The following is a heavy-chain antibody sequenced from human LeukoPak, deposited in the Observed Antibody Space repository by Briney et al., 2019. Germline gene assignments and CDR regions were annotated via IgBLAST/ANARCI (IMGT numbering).Heavy chain of an antibody. CDR3: ARGPYYGSGSYYINWFDP. CDR2: INHSGST. Sequence: SETLSLTCAVYGGSFSGYYWSWIRQPPGKGLEWIGEINHSGSTNYNPSLKSRVTISVDTSKNQFSLKLSSVTAADTAVYYCARGPYYGSGSYYINWFDPWGQGTLDTVSS. J-gene: IGHJ5*02. CDR1: GGSFSGYY. V-gene: IGHV4-34*01. D-gene: IGHD3-10*01.